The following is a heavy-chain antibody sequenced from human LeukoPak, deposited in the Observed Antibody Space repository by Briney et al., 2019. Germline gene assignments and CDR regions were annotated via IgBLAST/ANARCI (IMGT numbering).Heavy chain of an antibody. J-gene: IGHJ5*02. CDR1: GYSFTSYW. V-gene: IGHV5-51*01. D-gene: IGHD3-10*01. CDR3: ARLVEGMVRGVTGDAWFDP. CDR2: IYPGDSDT. Sequence: PGESLKISCKGSGYSFTSYWIGWVRQMPGKGLEWMGIIYPGDSDTRYSPSFQGQVTISADKSISTAYLQWSSLKASDTAMYYCARLVEGMVRGVTGDAWFDPWGQGTLVTVSS.